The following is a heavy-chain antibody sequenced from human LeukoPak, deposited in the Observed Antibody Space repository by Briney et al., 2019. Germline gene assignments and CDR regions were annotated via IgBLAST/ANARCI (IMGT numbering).Heavy chain of an antibody. V-gene: IGHV3-21*01. CDR2: ISSESAHI. CDR1: GFSFSSYS. D-gene: IGHD6-19*01. Sequence: PGGSLRLSCAASGFSFSSYSMNWVRQAPGKGLEWVSSISSESAHIVYADSVKGRFTISRDNAENTLYLQMNTLRTEDTAVYYCAAFGAVAATWFDPWGQGTLVTVSS. J-gene: IGHJ5*02. CDR3: AAFGAVAATWFDP.